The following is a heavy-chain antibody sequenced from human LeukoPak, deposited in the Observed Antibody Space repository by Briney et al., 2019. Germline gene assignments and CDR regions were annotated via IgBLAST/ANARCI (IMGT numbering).Heavy chain of an antibody. Sequence: ASVKVSCKASGYTFTNYAMNWVRQAPGQGLEWMGWIHPSTGNPTYAQGFTGRFVFSLDTSVSTTYLQISSLKAEDTAVYYCARAFQSLGGLSLPDYWGQGTLVTVSS. D-gene: IGHD3-16*02. CDR3: ARAFQSLGGLSLPDY. V-gene: IGHV7-4-1*02. CDR2: IHPSTGNP. J-gene: IGHJ4*02. CDR1: GYTFTNYA.